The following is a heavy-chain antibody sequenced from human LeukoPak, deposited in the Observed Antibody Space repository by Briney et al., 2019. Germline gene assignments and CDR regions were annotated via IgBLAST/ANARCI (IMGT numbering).Heavy chain of an antibody. V-gene: IGHV4-59*01. J-gene: IGHJ4*02. CDR2: IYYSGST. Sequence: SETLSLTCTVSGGSISSYYWSWIRQPPGKGLEWIGYIYYSGSTNYNPSLKSRVTISVDTSKNQFSLKLSSVTAADTAVYYCATESGTYSGTCFDYWGQGTLVTVSS. D-gene: IGHD1-26*01. CDR3: ATESGTYSGTCFDY. CDR1: GGSISSYY.